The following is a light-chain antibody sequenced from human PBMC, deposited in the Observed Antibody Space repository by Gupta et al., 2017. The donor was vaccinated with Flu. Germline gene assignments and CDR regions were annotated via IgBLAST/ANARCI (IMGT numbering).Light chain of an antibody. J-gene: IGKJ1*01. Sequence: VSLGERATINCKSAQSLLYGYGNKNYLDRYPQKPGQPPKVLISWASTRETGVPDRISCRGSGTDFSLIINNRQAEDVAVYYGQQYYSFHSFGPGTKVEIK. CDR1: QSLLYGYGNKNY. CDR2: WAS. CDR3: QQYYSFHS. V-gene: IGKV4-1*01.